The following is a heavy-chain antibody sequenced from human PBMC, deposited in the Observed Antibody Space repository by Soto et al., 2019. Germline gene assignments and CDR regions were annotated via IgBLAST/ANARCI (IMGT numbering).Heavy chain of an antibody. Sequence: GGSLRLSCAASGFTLNSYWMHWVRQAPGKGLVWVSRINSDGSSTSYAAPVKGRFTISRDDSKNTLYLQMNSLKTEDTAVYYCTTDPLDSSGWYLYFDYWGQGTLVTVSS. CDR3: TTDPLDSSGWYLYFDY. D-gene: IGHD6-19*01. CDR2: INSDGSST. CDR1: GFTLNSYW. J-gene: IGHJ4*02. V-gene: IGHV3-74*01.